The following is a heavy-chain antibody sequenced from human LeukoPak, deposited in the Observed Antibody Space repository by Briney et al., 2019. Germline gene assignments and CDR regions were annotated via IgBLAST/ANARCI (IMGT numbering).Heavy chain of an antibody. CDR2: INPNSGGT. V-gene: IGHV1-2*02. J-gene: IGHJ3*02. CDR3: ARESSDEQWLVYAFDI. Sequence: ASVKVSCKASGYTFTGYYMHWVRQAPGQGLEWMGWINPNSGGTNYAQKFQGRVTITADKSTSTAYMELSSLRSEDTAVYYCARESSDEQWLVYAFDIWGQGTMVTVSS. D-gene: IGHD6-19*01. CDR1: GYTFTGYY.